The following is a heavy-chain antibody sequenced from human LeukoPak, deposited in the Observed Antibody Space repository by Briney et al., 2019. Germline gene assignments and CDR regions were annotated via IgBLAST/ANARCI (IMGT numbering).Heavy chain of an antibody. CDR1: GFTFSNYW. J-gene: IGHJ3*01. CDR2: IKQDGSEK. CDR3: ARDPGTIFGAKYAFDV. V-gene: IGHV3-7*01. Sequence: GGSLRLSCAVSGFTFSNYWMSWGCQAPAKGLELVANIKQDGSEKYYVDSVKGRFTISRDNAKNSLYLQLNNLRAEDTAVYCCARDPGTIFGAKYAFDVWGQGTLVTISP. D-gene: IGHD3-3*01.